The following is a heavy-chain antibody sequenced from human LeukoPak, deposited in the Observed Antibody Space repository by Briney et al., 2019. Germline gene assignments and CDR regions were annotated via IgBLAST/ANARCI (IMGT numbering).Heavy chain of an antibody. CDR2: IGNDGAAK. CDR1: GFTFSSYG. V-gene: IGHV3-30*02. D-gene: IGHD3-10*01. CDR3: AKEEAWGVNAFDY. J-gene: IGHJ4*02. Sequence: GGSLRLSCAASGFTFSSYGMHWVRQAPGKGLEWVAVIGNDGAAKYYADSVRGRFTISRDNSKNTLDLQMNSLSAEDTAVYYCAKEEAWGVNAFDYWGQGTLVTVSS.